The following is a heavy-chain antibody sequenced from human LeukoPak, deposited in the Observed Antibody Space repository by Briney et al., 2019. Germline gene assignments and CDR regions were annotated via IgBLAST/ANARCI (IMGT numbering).Heavy chain of an antibody. J-gene: IGHJ4*02. D-gene: IGHD3-10*01. Sequence: PGGSLRLSCAASGFTFDDYAMHWVRQAPGKGLEWVSGISWNSGSIGYADSVKGRFTISRDNAKNSLYLQMNSLRAEDTALYYCAKDWDNYYGSGSYDYWGQGTLVTVSS. CDR2: ISWNSGSI. CDR3: AKDWDNYYGSGSYDY. CDR1: GFTFDDYA. V-gene: IGHV3-9*01.